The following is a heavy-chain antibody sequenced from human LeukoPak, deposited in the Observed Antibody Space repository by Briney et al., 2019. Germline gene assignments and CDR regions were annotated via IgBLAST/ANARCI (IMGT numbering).Heavy chain of an antibody. CDR1: GYTFTGYY. J-gene: IGHJ4*02. Sequence: ASVKVSCKASGYTFTGYYMHWVRQAPGQGLERMGWINPNSGGTNYAQKFQGRVTMTRDTSISTAYMELSRLRSDDTAVYYCARVKYYYDSSGYSVDYWGQGTLVTVSS. V-gene: IGHV1-2*02. CDR2: INPNSGGT. CDR3: ARVKYYYDSSGYSVDY. D-gene: IGHD3-22*01.